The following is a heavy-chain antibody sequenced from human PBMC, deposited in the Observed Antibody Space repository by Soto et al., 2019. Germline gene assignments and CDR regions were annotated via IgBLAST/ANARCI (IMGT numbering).Heavy chain of an antibody. Sequence: EVQLVESGGGLVQPGGSLKLSCAASGFTFSGSAMHWVRQASGKGLEWVGRIRSKANSYATAYAASVKGRFTISRDDSKNTAYLQMNSLKTEDTAVYYCTTPPDYIVVVPAANYYYYGMDVWGQGTTVTVSS. CDR3: TTPPDYIVVVPAANYYYYGMDV. CDR2: IRSKANSYAT. CDR1: GFTFSGSA. D-gene: IGHD2-2*01. V-gene: IGHV3-73*02. J-gene: IGHJ6*02.